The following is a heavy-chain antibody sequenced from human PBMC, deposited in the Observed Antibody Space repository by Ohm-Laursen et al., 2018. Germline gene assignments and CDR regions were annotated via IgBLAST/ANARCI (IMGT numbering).Heavy chain of an antibody. Sequence: SDTLSLTCPVSGGSISSYYWSWIRQPPGKGLEWIGYIYYSGSTNYNPSLKSRVTISVDTSKNQFSLKLSSVTAADTAVYYCARGAYWFDPWGQGTLVTVSS. CDR1: GGSISSYY. J-gene: IGHJ5*02. CDR2: IYYSGST. D-gene: IGHD1-26*01. V-gene: IGHV4-59*07. CDR3: ARGAYWFDP.